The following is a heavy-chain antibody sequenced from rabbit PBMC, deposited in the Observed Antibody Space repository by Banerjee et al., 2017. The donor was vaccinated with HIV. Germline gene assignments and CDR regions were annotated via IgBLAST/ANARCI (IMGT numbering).Heavy chain of an antibody. D-gene: IGHD4-2*01. V-gene: IGHV1S28*01. CDR3: ARDAGYAGSNL. CDR1: GFDFSSYA. Sequence: QSLEESGGDLVKPGASLTLTCTASGFDFSSYAITWVRQAPGKGLEYIGYITYRGSAYYASWVNGRFTISRENTQNTLYLQLNSLTAADTATYFCARDAGYAGSNLWGQGTLVT. J-gene: IGHJ4*01. CDR2: ITYRGSA.